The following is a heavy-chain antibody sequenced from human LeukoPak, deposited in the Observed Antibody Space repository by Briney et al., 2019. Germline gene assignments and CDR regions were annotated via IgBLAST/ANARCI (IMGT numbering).Heavy chain of an antibody. V-gene: IGHV3-53*01. J-gene: IGHJ5*02. CDR2: IYGGGSV. D-gene: IGHD3-10*01. CDR3: VIGDPIWFDP. Sequence: GGSLRLSCAASGFTVRSNYMSWVRQAPGKGLEWVSIIYGGGSVFYADSVKGRFTISRDNSKNTLFLQMDSLRVEDTAVYYCVIGDPIWFDPWGQGTLVTVSS. CDR1: GFTVRSNY.